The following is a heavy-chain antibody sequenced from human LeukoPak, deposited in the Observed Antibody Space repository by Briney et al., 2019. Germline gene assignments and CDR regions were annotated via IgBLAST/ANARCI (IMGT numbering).Heavy chain of an antibody. Sequence: GGSLRLSCAASGITFSSHAMHWVRQAPGKGLEWVAVVSFDGSDKYYADSVKGRFTISRDNSKNTVYLQMNSLRAEDTAVYYCTKDIYDYSGYDYYFDYWGQGTLVTVSS. V-gene: IGHV3-30*04. J-gene: IGHJ4*02. D-gene: IGHD3-22*01. CDR3: TKDIYDYSGYDYYFDY. CDR2: VSFDGSDK. CDR1: GITFSSHA.